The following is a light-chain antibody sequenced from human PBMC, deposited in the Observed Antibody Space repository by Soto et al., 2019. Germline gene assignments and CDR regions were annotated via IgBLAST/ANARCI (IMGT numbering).Light chain of an antibody. CDR2: GAS. CDR1: QSVSSTY. Sequence: EIVLTQSPGTLSLSPGERATLSCRASQSVSSTYLAWYRQKPGQAPRLLIYGASSRATGIPDRFSGSGSGTDFTLIISRLEPEDFAVYYCQQHDGVPQFGPGTKVDF. CDR3: QQHDGVPQ. V-gene: IGKV3-20*01. J-gene: IGKJ3*01.